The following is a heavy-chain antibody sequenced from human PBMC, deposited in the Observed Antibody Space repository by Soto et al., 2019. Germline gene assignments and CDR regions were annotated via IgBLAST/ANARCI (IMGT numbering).Heavy chain of an antibody. Sequence: PSETLSLTCTVSGGSISSYYWSWIRQPPGKGLEWIGYIYYSGSTNYNPSLKSRVTISVDTSKNQFSLKLSSVTAADTAVYYCASTTHYYFWSGYPKVNWFDPWGQGTLVTVSS. D-gene: IGHD3-3*01. CDR1: GGSISSYY. CDR2: IYYSGST. V-gene: IGHV4-59*08. CDR3: ASTTHYYFWSGYPKVNWFDP. J-gene: IGHJ5*02.